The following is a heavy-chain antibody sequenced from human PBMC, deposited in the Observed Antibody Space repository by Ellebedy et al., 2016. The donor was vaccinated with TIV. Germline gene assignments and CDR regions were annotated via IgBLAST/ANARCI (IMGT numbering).Heavy chain of an antibody. D-gene: IGHD1-26*01. V-gene: IGHV3-53*01. CDR3: ARWFEARGANWFDP. CDR2: IYSGGGT. Sequence: GESLKISCAASGITVSSTYMSWVRQGPGKGLEWVSVIYSGGGTFYGDSVKGRFTISRDNSKNTLYLQMNSLRVEDTAVYYCARWFEARGANWFDPWGQGTLVTVSS. J-gene: IGHJ5*02. CDR1: GITVSSTY.